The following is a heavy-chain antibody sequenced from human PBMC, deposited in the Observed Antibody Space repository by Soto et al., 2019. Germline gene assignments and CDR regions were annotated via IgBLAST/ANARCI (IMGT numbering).Heavy chain of an antibody. CDR1: GYTFTSYG. CDR3: ARGARYYYFWSGFPLGY. CDR2: ISAYNGNT. Sequence: QVQLVQSGAEVKKPGASVKVSCKASGYTFTSYGISWVRQAPGQGLEWMGWISAYNGNTNYAQKLQGRVTMTTDTATSTAFMELRGLRSVDTAVYYCARGARYYYFWSGFPLGYWGQGTLVTVSS. D-gene: IGHD3-3*01. V-gene: IGHV1-18*01. J-gene: IGHJ4*02.